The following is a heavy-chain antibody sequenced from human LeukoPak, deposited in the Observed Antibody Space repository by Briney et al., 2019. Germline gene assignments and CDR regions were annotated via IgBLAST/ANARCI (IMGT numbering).Heavy chain of an antibody. D-gene: IGHD3-16*02. CDR3: ARQGSSDYDYVWGSYRPRPLGPVLN. Sequence: GESLKISCKGSGYSFTSYWIGWVRQLPGKGLEWMGIIYTGDSDTRYSPSFQGQVTISADKPISTAYLQWSSLKASDTAMYYCARQGSSDYDYVWGSYRPRPLGPVLNWGQGTLVTVSS. CDR2: IYTGDSDT. V-gene: IGHV5-51*01. J-gene: IGHJ4*02. CDR1: GYSFTSYW.